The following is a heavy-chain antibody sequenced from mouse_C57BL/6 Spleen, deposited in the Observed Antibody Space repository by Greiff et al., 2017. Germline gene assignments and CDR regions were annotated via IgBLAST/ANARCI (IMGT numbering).Heavy chain of an antibody. V-gene: IGHV1-64*01. J-gene: IGHJ1*03. CDR1: GYTFTSYW. CDR2: IHPNSGST. Sequence: VKLQQPGAELVKPGASVKLSCKASGYTFTSYWMHWVKQRPGQGLEWIGMIHPNSGSTNYNEKFKSKATLTVDKSSSTAYMQLSSLTSEDSAVYYCARAGYYGSSYHWYFDVWGTGTTVTVSS. CDR3: ARAGYYGSSYHWYFDV. D-gene: IGHD1-1*01.